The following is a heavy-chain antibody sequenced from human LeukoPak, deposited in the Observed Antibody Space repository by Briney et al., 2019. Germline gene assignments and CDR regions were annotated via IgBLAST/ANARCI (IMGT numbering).Heavy chain of an antibody. J-gene: IGHJ4*02. CDR3: AKNQYYDFWSGCYFDY. V-gene: IGHV3-9*01. CDR1: GFTFDDYA. D-gene: IGHD3-3*01. Sequence: GRSLRLSCAASGFTFDDYAMHWVRQAPGKGVEGVSGISWNSGSIVYADSVKGRFTISRDNATNSLYLQMNSLRAEDTALYYCAKNQYYDFWSGCYFDYWGQGTLVTVSS. CDR2: ISWNSGSI.